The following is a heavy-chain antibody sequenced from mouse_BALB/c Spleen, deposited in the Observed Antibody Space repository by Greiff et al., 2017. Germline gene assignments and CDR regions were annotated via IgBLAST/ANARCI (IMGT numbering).Heavy chain of an antibody. CDR2: IRNKANGYTT. V-gene: IGHV7-3*02. J-gene: IGHJ3*01. CDR3: ARDSPGFAY. CDR1: GFTFTDYY. Sequence: EVKLVESGGGLVQPGGSLRLSCATSGFTFTDYYMSWVRQPPGKALEWLGFIRNKANGYTTEYSASVKGRFTISRDNSQSILYLQMNTLRAEDSATYYCARDSPGFAYWGQGTLVTVSA.